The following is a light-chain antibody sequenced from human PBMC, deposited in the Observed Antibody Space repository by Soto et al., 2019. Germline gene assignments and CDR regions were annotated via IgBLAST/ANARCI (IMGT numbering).Light chain of an antibody. CDR3: QSYDSSMSVVV. J-gene: IGLJ2*01. CDR2: GNS. V-gene: IGLV1-40*01. CDR1: SSNIGAGYD. Sequence: QSVLTQPPSVSGAPGQRVTISCTGSSSNIGAGYDVHWYQQLPGTAPKLLIYGNSNRPSGVPDRFSGSKSGNSASLAITGLQAADEADYYCQSYDSSMSVVVFGGGTKLNVL.